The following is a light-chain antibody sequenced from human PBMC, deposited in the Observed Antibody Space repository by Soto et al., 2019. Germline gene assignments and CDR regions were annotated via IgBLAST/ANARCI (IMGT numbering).Light chain of an antibody. CDR2: DAS. J-gene: IGKJ5*01. Sequence: QITQSPSTLSASLGDRVTITFRASQSISSWLAWYQQKPGKAPKLLIYDASSLESGVPLRFSGSGSGTEFTLTISSLQSEDFAVYYCQQYNNWPPETFGQGTRLEIK. CDR1: QSISSW. V-gene: IGKV1-5*01. CDR3: QQYNNWPPET.